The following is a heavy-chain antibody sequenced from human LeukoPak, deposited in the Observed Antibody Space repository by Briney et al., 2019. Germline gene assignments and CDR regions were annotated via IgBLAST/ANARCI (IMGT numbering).Heavy chain of an antibody. V-gene: IGHV3-7*01. Sequence: GGSLRLSCAASGFTFSNKWMSWVRQAPGKGLEWVAHIKQDGNDKYYVDSVKGRFTISRDNAKNSLHLQVNSLRAEDTAVYYCARGGDYGSFDYWGLGTLVIVSS. D-gene: IGHD4-17*01. CDR1: GFTFSNKW. CDR3: ARGGDYGSFDY. CDR2: IKQDGNDK. J-gene: IGHJ4*02.